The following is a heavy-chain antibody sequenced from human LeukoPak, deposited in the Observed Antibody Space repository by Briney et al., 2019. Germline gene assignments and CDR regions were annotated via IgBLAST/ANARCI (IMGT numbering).Heavy chain of an antibody. Sequence: PETLSLTCTVSGGSISSSSYYWGWIRQPPGKGLEWIGSIYYSGSTYYNPSLKSRVTISVDTSKNQFSLKLSSVTAADTAVYYCARDRDFWSGPEGVRDYWGQGTLVTVSS. CDR1: GGSISSSSYY. J-gene: IGHJ4*02. CDR2: IYYSGST. CDR3: ARDRDFWSGPEGVRDY. V-gene: IGHV4-39*07. D-gene: IGHD3-3*01.